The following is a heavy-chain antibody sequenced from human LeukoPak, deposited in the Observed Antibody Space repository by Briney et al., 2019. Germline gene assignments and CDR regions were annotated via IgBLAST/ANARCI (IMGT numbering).Heavy chain of an antibody. CDR2: IASSGLNT. CDR3: ARDIELST. D-gene: IGHD5-12*01. Sequence: GGSLRLSCAASGFMFRDAAMTWVRQAPGKGLEWVSLIASSGLNTYYADSVRGRFAISRDNSKNTLSLQMNSLRVEDTAIYYCARDIELSTWGLGTLVTVSS. CDR1: GFMFRDAA. J-gene: IGHJ3*01. V-gene: IGHV3-23*01.